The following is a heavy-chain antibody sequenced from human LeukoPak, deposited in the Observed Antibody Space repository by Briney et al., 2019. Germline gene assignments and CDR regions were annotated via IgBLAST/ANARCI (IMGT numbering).Heavy chain of an antibody. V-gene: IGHV3-23*01. Sequence: PGGSLRLSCAASGFTFSTYVMSWVRQAPGEGLEWVSSISGSGGTTNYADSVKGRFTISRDNSKSTLYLQMSSLRAEDAAVYYCAKDIYGDYGGLDYWGQGTLVTVSS. CDR1: GFTFSTYV. CDR2: ISGSGGTT. D-gene: IGHD4-17*01. CDR3: AKDIYGDYGGLDY. J-gene: IGHJ4*02.